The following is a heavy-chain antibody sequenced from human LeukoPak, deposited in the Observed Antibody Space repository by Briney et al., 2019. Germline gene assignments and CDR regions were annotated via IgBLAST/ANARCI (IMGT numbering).Heavy chain of an antibody. CDR2: IGAAGSHI. D-gene: IGHD6-19*01. V-gene: IGHV3-21*01. CDR1: GFTFSAYS. CDR3: VRVGSGATRADTLDL. Sequence: NPGGSLRLSCAASGFTFSAYSMNWVRQAPGEGLEWVSSIGAAGSHIYYADSMKGRFTISRANAKSSLFLQMNSLRAEDTGIYYGVRVGSGATRADTLDLWGQGTMVTVSS. J-gene: IGHJ3*01.